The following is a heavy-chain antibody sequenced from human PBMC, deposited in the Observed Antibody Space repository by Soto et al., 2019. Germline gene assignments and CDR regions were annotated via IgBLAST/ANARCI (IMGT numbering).Heavy chain of an antibody. V-gene: IGHV3-74*01. CDR1: GFTFSTYW. J-gene: IGHJ4*02. CDR2: INIDGSTT. Sequence: EVQLVESGGGLVQPGGSLRLSCAASGFTFSTYWMHWVRQAPGKGLVWISRINIDGSTTTYADSVKGRFTISRDNAKNTLDLQMNSLRAEDMAVYYCARNTRMEQQLVPFDCWGQGTLVTVSA. CDR3: ARNTRMEQQLVPFDC. D-gene: IGHD6-13*01.